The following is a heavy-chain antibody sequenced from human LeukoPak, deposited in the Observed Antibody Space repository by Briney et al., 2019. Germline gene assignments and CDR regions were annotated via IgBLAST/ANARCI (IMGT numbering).Heavy chain of an antibody. CDR2: IGFDVSKK. CDR3: AKVSGYYLQYGMDV. Sequence: SGGSLRLSCAASGFSFSSYLMHWVRQAPGQGLEWVALIGFDVSKKYYGDSVKGRFTISRDNSKNTLYLQMNSLRAEDTAVYYCAKVSGYYLQYGMDVWGQGTTVTVSS. J-gene: IGHJ6*02. CDR1: GFSFSSYL. V-gene: IGHV3-30*02. D-gene: IGHD3-10*01.